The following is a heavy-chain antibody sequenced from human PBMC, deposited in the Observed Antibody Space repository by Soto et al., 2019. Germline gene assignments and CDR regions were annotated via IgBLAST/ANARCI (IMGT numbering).Heavy chain of an antibody. CDR1: GSSISSGGYY. J-gene: IGHJ5*02. Sequence: SETLSLTCTVSGSSISSGGYYWSWIRQHPGKGLEWIGYIYYSGSTYYNPSLKSRVTISVDTSKNQFSLKLSSVTAADTAVYYCASRIAAAGNRFAPWAQGTLVTVS. CDR2: IYYSGST. D-gene: IGHD6-13*01. CDR3: ASRIAAAGNRFAP. V-gene: IGHV4-31*03.